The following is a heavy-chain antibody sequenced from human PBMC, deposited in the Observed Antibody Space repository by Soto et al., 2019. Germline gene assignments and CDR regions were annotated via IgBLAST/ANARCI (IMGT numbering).Heavy chain of an antibody. D-gene: IGHD2-2*01. J-gene: IGHJ4*02. CDR3: ARRGLYCVSTSCYFDY. Sequence: GGSLRLSCAASGFTFSSYAMHWVRQAPGKGLEWVAVISYDGSNKYYADSVKGRFTISRDNSKNTLYLQMNSLRAEDTAVYYCARRGLYCVSTSCYFDYWGQGTLVTAPQ. V-gene: IGHV3-30-3*01. CDR2: ISYDGSNK. CDR1: GFTFSSYA.